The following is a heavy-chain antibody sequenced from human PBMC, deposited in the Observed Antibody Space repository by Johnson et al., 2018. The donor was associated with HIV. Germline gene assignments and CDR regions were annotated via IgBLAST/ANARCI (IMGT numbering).Heavy chain of an antibody. CDR1: GFTFSSYG. D-gene: IGHD5-24*01. CDR2: IWYDGSNK. Sequence: QVQLVESGGGVVQPGRSLRLSCAASGFTFSSYGMHWVRQAPGKGLEWVAVIWYDGSNKYYADAVKGRFTISRDNSKNTLYLQMNSLRAEDTAVYYCARDQWMAGDAFDIWGQGTVVTVSS. V-gene: IGHV3-33*01. J-gene: IGHJ3*02. CDR3: ARDQWMAGDAFDI.